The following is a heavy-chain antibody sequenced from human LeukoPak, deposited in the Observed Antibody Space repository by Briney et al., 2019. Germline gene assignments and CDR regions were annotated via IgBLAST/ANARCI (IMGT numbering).Heavy chain of an antibody. D-gene: IGHD3-3*01. V-gene: IGHV5-51*01. CDR3: AVTIFGVVIGDDAFDI. Sequence: GESLKISCKGSGYSFPSYWIGWVRQMPGKGLEWMGIIYPGDSDTRYSPSFQGQVTISADKSISTAYLQWSSLKASDTAMYYCAVTIFGVVIGDDAFDIWGQGTMVTVSS. CDR1: GYSFPSYW. J-gene: IGHJ3*02. CDR2: IYPGDSDT.